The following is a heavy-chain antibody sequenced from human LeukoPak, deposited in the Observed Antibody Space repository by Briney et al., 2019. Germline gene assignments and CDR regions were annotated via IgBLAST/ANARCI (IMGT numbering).Heavy chain of an antibody. D-gene: IGHD3-22*01. V-gene: IGHV1-46*01. J-gene: IGHJ4*02. CDR3: AGQNYYDSSGYYYAFDY. CDR2: INPSGGST. Sequence: ASVKVSCKASGYTFTSYYMHWVRQAPGQGLEWVGIINPSGGSTSYAQKFQGRVTMTRDMSTSTVYMELSSLRSEDTAVYYCAGQNYYDSSGYYYAFDYWGQGTLVTVSS. CDR1: GYTFTSYY.